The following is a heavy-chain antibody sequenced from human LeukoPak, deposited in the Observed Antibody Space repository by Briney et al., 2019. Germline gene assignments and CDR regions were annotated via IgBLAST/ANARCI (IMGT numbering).Heavy chain of an antibody. J-gene: IGHJ4*02. V-gene: IGHV4-38-2*01. CDR1: DYSISNGYY. D-gene: IGHD3-22*01. CDR3: VRVTLSGVSDY. Sequence: SETLSLTCAVSDYSISNGYYWGWIRQPPGKGLEWIGCVYHSGNTYHNPSLKSRVTISVDTSKNHFSLSLSSVTAADTAVFYCVRVTLSGVSDYWSQGALVTVSS. CDR2: VYHSGNT.